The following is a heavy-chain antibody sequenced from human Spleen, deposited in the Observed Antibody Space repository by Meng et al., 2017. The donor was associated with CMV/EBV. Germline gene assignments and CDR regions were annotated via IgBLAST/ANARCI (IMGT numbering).Heavy chain of an antibody. CDR3: ARDHNWGPDY. Sequence: ASVKVSCKASGYTFTDFYIHWVRQAPGQGLEWMGWIYPASGGTNYAQNFQGRVTMTSDTSISTAYMELSGLRSDDTALYFCARDHNWGPDYWGQGTLVTVSS. D-gene: IGHD1-1*01. J-gene: IGHJ4*02. V-gene: IGHV1-2*02. CDR2: IYPASGGT. CDR1: GYTFTDFY.